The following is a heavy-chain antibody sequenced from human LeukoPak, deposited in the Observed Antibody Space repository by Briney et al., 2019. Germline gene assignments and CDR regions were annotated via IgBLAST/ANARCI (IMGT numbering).Heavy chain of an antibody. V-gene: IGHV4-38-2*01. CDR1: GYSISSGYY. Sequence: SETLSLTCAVSGYSISSGYYWGWIRQPPGKGLEWIGSIYLSGSTYYNPSLKSRVTISVDTSKNQFSLKLSSVTAADTAVYYCARAKDRYSSSWEYFDYWGQGTLVTVSS. J-gene: IGHJ4*02. CDR3: ARAKDRYSSSWEYFDY. CDR2: IYLSGST. D-gene: IGHD6-13*01.